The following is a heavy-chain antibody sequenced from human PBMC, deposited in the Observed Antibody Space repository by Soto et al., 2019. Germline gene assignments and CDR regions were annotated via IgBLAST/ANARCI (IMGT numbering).Heavy chain of an antibody. CDR1: GYSFTSYW. CDR3: ARRWNYYYYGMDV. Sequence: GESLKISCKGSGYSFTSYWISWVRQMPGKGLEWMGRIDPSDSYTNYSTSLQGHVTISADKSISTAYLQWSSLKASDTAMYYCARRWNYYYYGMDVWGQGTTVTVSS. J-gene: IGHJ6*02. D-gene: IGHD2-15*01. V-gene: IGHV5-10-1*01. CDR2: IDPSDSYT.